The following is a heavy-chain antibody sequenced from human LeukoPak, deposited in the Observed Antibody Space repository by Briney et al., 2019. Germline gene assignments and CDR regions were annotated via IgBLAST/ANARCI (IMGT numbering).Heavy chain of an antibody. J-gene: IGHJ5*02. V-gene: IGHV1-2*02. CDR1: GYTFTSYY. Sequence: GASVKVSCKASGYTFTSYYMHWVRQAPGQGLEWMGWINPNTGDTNYAQQFQGRVTMTRDTSISTAYMELSSLRSDDTAVYFCARVPFDPWGQGTLVTVSS. CDR3: ARVPFDP. CDR2: INPNTGDT.